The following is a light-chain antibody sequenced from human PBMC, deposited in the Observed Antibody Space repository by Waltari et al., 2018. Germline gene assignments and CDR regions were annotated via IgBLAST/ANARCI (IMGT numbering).Light chain of an antibody. V-gene: IGKV1-33*01. CDR1: QDISNY. J-gene: IGKJ5*01. Sequence: DIQMTKSPSSLSASVGDRDTITYQASQDISNYLNWYQQKPGKAPKLLIYDASNLEIGVPSRFSGSGSGTDFTFTISILQPEDIATYYCQQYDNLLPSFGQGTRLEIK. CDR2: DAS. CDR3: QQYDNLLPS.